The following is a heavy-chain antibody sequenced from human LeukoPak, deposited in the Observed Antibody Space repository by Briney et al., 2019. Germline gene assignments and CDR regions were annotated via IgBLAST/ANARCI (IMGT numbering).Heavy chain of an antibody. CDR3: QGWSRYYFDY. CDR1: GFTFSSYD. Sequence: GGSLRLSCAASGFTFSSYDMHWVRQATGKGLEWVSAIGTAGDTYYPGSVKGRFTISRENAKNSLYLQMNSLRAGDTAVYCSQGWSRYYFDYWGQGTLVTVSP. D-gene: IGHD6-19*01. J-gene: IGHJ4*02. V-gene: IGHV3-13*01. CDR2: IGTAGDT.